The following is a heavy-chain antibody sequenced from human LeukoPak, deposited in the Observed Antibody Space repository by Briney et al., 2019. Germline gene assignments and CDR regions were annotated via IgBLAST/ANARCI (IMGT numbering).Heavy chain of an antibody. V-gene: IGHV3-21*01. D-gene: IGHD4-17*01. CDR1: GFTFSSFS. Sequence: GGSLRLSCIASGFTFSSFSMNWVRRAPGKGLEWVSSITSSGTDMYYADSVKGRFTISRDNAKNSLYLQMNSLRAEDTAVYYCASLMTAVTIPDYWGQGTLVTVSS. J-gene: IGHJ4*01. CDR3: ASLMTAVTIPDY. CDR2: ITSSGTDM.